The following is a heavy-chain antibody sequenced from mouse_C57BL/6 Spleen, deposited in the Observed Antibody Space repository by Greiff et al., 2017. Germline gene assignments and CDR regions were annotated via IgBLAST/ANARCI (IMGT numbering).Heavy chain of an antibody. CDR3: ARPYFYYAMDY. D-gene: IGHD1-1*01. CDR1: GYTFTSYW. V-gene: IGHV1-72*01. CDR2: IDPNSGGT. Sequence: VQLQQPGAELVKPGASVKLSCKASGYTFTSYWMHWVKQRPGQGLEWIGRIDPNSGGTKYNEKFKSKATLTVDKPSSTAYMQLSSLTSEDSAVYYCARPYFYYAMDYWGQGTSVTVSS. J-gene: IGHJ4*01.